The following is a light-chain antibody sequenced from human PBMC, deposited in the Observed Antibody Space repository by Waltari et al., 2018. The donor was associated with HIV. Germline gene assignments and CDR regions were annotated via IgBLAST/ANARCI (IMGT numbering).Light chain of an antibody. J-gene: IGKJ1*01. CDR1: QTISHW. Sequence: DIQMTQSPSTLSASVGDRVTITCRASQTISHWLAWYQQKPGKAPKLLIYKASSSESGVPSRFSGSRYGTEITLTISSLQPDDFATYYCQQYNVYSKTFCQGTKVEIK. CDR3: QQYNVYSKT. CDR2: KAS. V-gene: IGKV1-5*03.